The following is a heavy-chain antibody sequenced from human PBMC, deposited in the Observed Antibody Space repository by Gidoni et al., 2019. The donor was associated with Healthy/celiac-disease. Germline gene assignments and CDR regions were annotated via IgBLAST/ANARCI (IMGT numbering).Heavy chain of an antibody. Sequence: QVQLVESGGGVVQPGRSLRLSCAASGFTFSSYAMHWVRQAPGKGLEWVAVISYDGSNKYCADSVKGRLTISRDNSKNTLYLQMNSLRAEDTAVYYCARTYYYDSSGYRDAFDIWGQGTMVTVSS. CDR3: ARTYYYDSSGYRDAFDI. V-gene: IGHV3-30-3*01. CDR1: GFTFSSYA. CDR2: ISYDGSNK. J-gene: IGHJ3*02. D-gene: IGHD3-22*01.